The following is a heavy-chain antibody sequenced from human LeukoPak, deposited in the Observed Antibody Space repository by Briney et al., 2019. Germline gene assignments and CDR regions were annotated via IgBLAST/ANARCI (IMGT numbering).Heavy chain of an antibody. CDR2: ISAYNGNT. V-gene: IGHV1-18*01. Sequence: ASVRVSCKASGYTFTSYGISWVRQAPGQGLEWMGWISAYNGNTNYAQKLQGRVTMTTDTSTSTAYMELRSLRSGDRAVYYCARGASGPGPKYNFDYWGQGTLVTVSS. CDR3: ARGASGPGPKYNFDY. CDR1: GYTFTSYG. D-gene: IGHD1-1*01. J-gene: IGHJ4*02.